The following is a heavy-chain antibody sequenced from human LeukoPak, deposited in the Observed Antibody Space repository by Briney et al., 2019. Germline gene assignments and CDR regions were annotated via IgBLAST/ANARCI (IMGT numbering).Heavy chain of an antibody. J-gene: IGHJ4*02. CDR1: GFTFNIYE. V-gene: IGHV3-48*03. Sequence: GGSLRLSCAASGFTFNIYEMNWVRQAPGKGLEWVSYISSSGSTIYYADSVKGRFTISRDNAKNSLYLQMNSLRAEDTAVYYCAKASAMIVVVSKHFDYWGQGTLVTVSS. D-gene: IGHD3-22*01. CDR3: AKASAMIVVVSKHFDY. CDR2: ISSSGSTI.